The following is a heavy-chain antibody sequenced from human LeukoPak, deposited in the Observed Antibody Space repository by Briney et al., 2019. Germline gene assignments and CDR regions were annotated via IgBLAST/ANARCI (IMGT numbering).Heavy chain of an antibody. Sequence: SETLSLTCTVSGGSISSSSYYWGWIRQPPGKGLEWIGSIYYSGSTYHNPSLKSRVTISVDTSKNQFSLKLSSVTAADTAVYYCARQPPTVTTYFDYWGQGTLVTVSS. CDR1: GGSISSSSYY. CDR3: ARQPPTVTTYFDY. J-gene: IGHJ4*02. V-gene: IGHV4-39*07. CDR2: IYYSGST. D-gene: IGHD4-17*01.